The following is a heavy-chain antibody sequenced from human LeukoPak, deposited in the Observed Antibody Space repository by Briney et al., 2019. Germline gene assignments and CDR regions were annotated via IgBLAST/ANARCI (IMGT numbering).Heavy chain of an antibody. CDR1: GGSISSYY. Sequence: SETLSLTCTVSGGSISSYYWSWIRQPAGKGLEWIGRIYTSGTTNYNPSLKSRVTMSVDTSKNQFSLKLSSVTAADTAVYYCARYLLRYFDSPGWFDPWGQGTLVTVSS. CDR2: IYTSGTT. D-gene: IGHD3-9*01. J-gene: IGHJ5*02. CDR3: ARYLLRYFDSPGWFDP. V-gene: IGHV4-4*07.